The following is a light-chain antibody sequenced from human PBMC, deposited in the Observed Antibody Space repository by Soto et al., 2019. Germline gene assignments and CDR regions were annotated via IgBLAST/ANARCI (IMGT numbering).Light chain of an antibody. V-gene: IGLV2-14*01. CDR1: SSDVGSFDS. CDR3: SSFTTSSTLV. J-gene: IGLJ1*01. CDR2: DVS. Sequence: QSVLTQPASVSGSPGQPITISCTGTSSDVGSFDSVAWYQHNPGKAPKLMIYDVSNRPSGVSSRFSGSKSGNTASLSISGLKTEDEANYYCSSFTTSSTLVFGTGTKV.